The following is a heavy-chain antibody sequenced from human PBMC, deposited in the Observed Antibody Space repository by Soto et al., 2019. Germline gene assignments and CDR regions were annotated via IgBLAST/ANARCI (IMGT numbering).Heavy chain of an antibody. CDR1: GFTFSSYS. CDR3: ANARPITQMKGPFDT. CDR2: ISGSGGST. Sequence: GGSLRLSCAASGFTFSSYSISWVRQAPGKGREWVSAISGSGGSTYYADSGKGRLTISTDNSTKTLYLQMNSLRTEDPAVYYYANARPITQMKGPFDTWGQGAMVTVSS. V-gene: IGHV3-23*01. J-gene: IGHJ3*02. D-gene: IGHD6-6*01.